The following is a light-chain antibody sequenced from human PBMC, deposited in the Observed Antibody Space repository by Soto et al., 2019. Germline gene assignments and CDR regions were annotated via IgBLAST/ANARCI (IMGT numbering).Light chain of an antibody. CDR3: HQDINLPWT. CDR2: GAS. CDR1: QSISSRY. Sequence: EIVMTQSPATLSVSPGERATLSCRASQSISSRYLAWYQQKPGQAPRLLIYGASSRATGIPVRFTGSGAGTDFTLTISSLQPEDFAVYFCHQDINLPWTFGQGTKVDI. J-gene: IGKJ1*01. V-gene: IGKV3D-7*01.